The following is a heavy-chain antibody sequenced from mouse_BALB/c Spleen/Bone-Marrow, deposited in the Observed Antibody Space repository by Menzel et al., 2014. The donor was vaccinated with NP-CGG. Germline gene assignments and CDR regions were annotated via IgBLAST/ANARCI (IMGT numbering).Heavy chain of an antibody. CDR2: IHPSDSET. Sequence: VQLQESGAELVRPGASVKLSCKASGYSFTSYWMNWVKQRPGQGLEWIGMIHPSDSETRLNQKFKDKATLTVDKSSSTAYMQLSSPTSEDSAVYYCAREKVYYGISWFAYWGQGTLVTVSA. D-gene: IGHD2-1*01. CDR1: GYSFTSYW. CDR3: AREKVYYGISWFAY. V-gene: IGHV1-61*01. J-gene: IGHJ3*01.